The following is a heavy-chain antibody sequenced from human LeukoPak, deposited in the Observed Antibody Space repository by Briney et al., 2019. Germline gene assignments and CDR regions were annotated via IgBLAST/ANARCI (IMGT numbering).Heavy chain of an antibody. D-gene: IGHD3-22*01. Sequence: ASVKVSCKASGYTFTSYDINWVRQASGQGLEWMGWMNPNSGNTGYAQKFQGRVTMTRNTSISTAYMELNSLRPEDTAVYYCAKSPPGPNYYDSSAYYYGPHYWGQGTLVTVSS. CDR2: MNPNSGNT. CDR3: AKSPPGPNYYDSSAYYYGPHY. CDR1: GYTFTSYD. J-gene: IGHJ4*02. V-gene: IGHV1-8*01.